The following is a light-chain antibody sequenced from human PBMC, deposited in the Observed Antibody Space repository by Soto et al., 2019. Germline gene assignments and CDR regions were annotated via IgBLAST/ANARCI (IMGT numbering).Light chain of an antibody. Sequence: DIVMTQSPDSLAVSLGERATINCKSSQSVLYSSNNKNYLAWYQQKPGQPPKLLIYWASTRESGVPDRFSGSGSGTDFNLTISSLQAEDVAVYYCQQFETFGQGTKLEIK. CDR3: QQFET. V-gene: IGKV4-1*01. J-gene: IGKJ2*01. CDR1: QSVLYSSNNKNY. CDR2: WAS.